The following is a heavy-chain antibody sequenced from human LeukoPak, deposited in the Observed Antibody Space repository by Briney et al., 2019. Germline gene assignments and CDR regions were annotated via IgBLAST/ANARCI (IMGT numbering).Heavy chain of an antibody. CDR1: GFTFSSYS. Sequence: GGSLRLSCAASGFTFSSYSMNWVRQAPGKGLEWVSSISSSSSYIYYADSVKGRFTISRDNGKNSLYLQMNSLGGEDTAVYYCARGPACWRWTPTCPIYFDYWGQGTLVTVSS. CDR2: ISSSSSYI. D-gene: IGHD5-24*01. CDR3: ARGPACWRWTPTCPIYFDY. V-gene: IGHV3-21*01. J-gene: IGHJ4*02.